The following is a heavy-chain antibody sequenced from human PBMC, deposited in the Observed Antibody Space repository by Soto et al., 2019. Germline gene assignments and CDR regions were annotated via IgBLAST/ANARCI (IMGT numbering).Heavy chain of an antibody. Sequence: QMQLVQSGPEVKKPGTSVKVSCKASGFTFTSSAVQWVRQARGQRLEWIGWIVVGSGNTNYAQKFQERVTITRDMSTSTAYMELSSLRSEDTAVYYCAADSSSRVSYYYGMDVWGQGTTVPVSS. CDR2: IVVGSGNT. V-gene: IGHV1-58*01. CDR1: GFTFTSSA. D-gene: IGHD6-13*01. J-gene: IGHJ6*02. CDR3: AADSSSRVSYYYGMDV.